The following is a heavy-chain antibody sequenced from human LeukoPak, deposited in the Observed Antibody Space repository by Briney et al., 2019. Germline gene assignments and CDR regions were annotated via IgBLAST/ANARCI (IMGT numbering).Heavy chain of an antibody. V-gene: IGHV3-48*03. J-gene: IGHJ4*01. CDR1: GFSFSSYE. CDR2: VSSSGSSI. Sequence: PGGSLRLSCTASGFSFSSYEMNWVRQAPGQGLEWISYVSSSGSSIYYADSVKGRFTISRDNAKNSLYLQMNSLRAEDTAVYYCARWSAFDYWGQGTLVTVSS. CDR3: ARWSAFDY. D-gene: IGHD6-25*01.